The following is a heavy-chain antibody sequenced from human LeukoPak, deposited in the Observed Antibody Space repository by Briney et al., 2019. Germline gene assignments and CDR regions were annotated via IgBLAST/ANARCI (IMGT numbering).Heavy chain of an antibody. J-gene: IGHJ4*02. CDR3: AKGRSGNFPGRGYFDY. CDR1: GFTFDNYG. V-gene: IGHV3-23*01. Sequence: GGSLRLSCVASGFTFDNYGMSWVRQAPGKGLQWVSYISVSGGSTYYTDSVKGRFTISRDNSKSTLYLQLDGLRAEDTAVYFCAKGRSGNFPGRGYFDYWGQGTLVTVSS. CDR2: ISVSGGST. D-gene: IGHD1-26*01.